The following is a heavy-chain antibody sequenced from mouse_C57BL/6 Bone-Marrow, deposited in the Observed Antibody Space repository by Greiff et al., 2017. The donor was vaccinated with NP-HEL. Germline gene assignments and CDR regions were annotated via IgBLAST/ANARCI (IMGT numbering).Heavy chain of an antibody. V-gene: IGHV1-82*01. CDR2: IYPGDGDT. D-gene: IGHD2-4*01. Sequence: QVQLKQSGPELVKPGASVKLSCKASGYAFSSSWMNWVKQRPGKGLEWIGRIYPGDGDTNYNGKFKGKATLTADKSSSTAYMQLSSLTSEDSAVYYCARSDYACAMDYWGQGTSVTVSS. CDR3: ARSDYACAMDY. CDR1: GYAFSSSW. J-gene: IGHJ4*01.